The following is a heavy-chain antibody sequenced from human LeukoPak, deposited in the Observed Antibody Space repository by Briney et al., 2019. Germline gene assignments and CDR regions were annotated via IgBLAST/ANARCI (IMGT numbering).Heavy chain of an antibody. CDR2: IYTSGST. CDR3: ARDHSCGDSTVGLYYYYYYMDV. D-gene: IGHD4-17*01. Sequence: PSETLSLTCTVSGGSISSYYWSWIRQPAGKGLEWIGRIYTSGSTNYNPSLKSRVTMSVDTSKNQFSLKLSSVTAADTAVYYCARDHSCGDSTVGLYYYYYYMDVWGKGTTVTVSS. CDR1: GGSISSYY. V-gene: IGHV4-4*07. J-gene: IGHJ6*03.